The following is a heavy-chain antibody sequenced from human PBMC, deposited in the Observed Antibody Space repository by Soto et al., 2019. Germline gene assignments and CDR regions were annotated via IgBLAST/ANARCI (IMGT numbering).Heavy chain of an antibody. CDR2: IKSKTDGGTT. Sequence: GGSLRLSCAASGFTFSNAWMSWVRQAPGKGLEWVGRIKSKTDGGTTDYAAPVKGRFTISRDDSKNTLYLQMNSLRAEDTAVYYCAKREYRNRPYDDFDIWGQGTMVTVSS. CDR1: GFTFSNAW. D-gene: IGHD2-2*01. J-gene: IGHJ3*02. CDR3: AKREYRNRPYDDFDI. V-gene: IGHV3-15*01.